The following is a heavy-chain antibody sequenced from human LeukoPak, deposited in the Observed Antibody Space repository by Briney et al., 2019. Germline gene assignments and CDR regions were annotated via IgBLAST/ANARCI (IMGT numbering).Heavy chain of an antibody. D-gene: IGHD1-20*01. CDR3: ARDFGLTGKVDY. Sequence: GSLRLSCAASGFTFSRYAMHWVRQAPGKGLESVSAISSNGGSTYYANSVKGRFTISRDNSKNTLYLQMGSLRAEDLAVYYCARDFGLTGKVDYWGQGTLVTVSS. J-gene: IGHJ4*02. CDR1: GFTFSRYA. V-gene: IGHV3-64*01. CDR2: ISSNGGST.